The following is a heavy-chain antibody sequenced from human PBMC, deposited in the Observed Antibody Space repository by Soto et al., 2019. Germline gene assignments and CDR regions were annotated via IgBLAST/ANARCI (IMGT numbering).Heavy chain of an antibody. CDR1: GGTFSSDA. J-gene: IGHJ5*02. CDR3: ARDQDCGGDCYSNWFDP. Sequence: SVKVCCKASGGTFSSDAISWVRQAPGQRLEWMGGIIPIFGTANYAQKFQGRVTITADESTSTAYMELSSLRSEDTAVYYCARDQDCGGDCYSNWFDPWGQGTRVTVSS. V-gene: IGHV1-69*13. D-gene: IGHD2-21*02. CDR2: IIPIFGTA.